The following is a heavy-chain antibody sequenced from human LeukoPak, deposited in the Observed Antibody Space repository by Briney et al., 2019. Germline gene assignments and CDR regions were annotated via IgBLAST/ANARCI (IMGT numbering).Heavy chain of an antibody. J-gene: IGHJ6*02. V-gene: IGHV4-34*01. D-gene: IGHD1-26*01. Sequence: PSETLSLTCAVYGGSFSGYYWSWVRQPPGKGLEWIGEINHSGSTNYNPSLKSRVTISVDTSKNQFSLKLSSVTAADTAVYYCARSGRVGSFLYYYYYGMDVWGQGTTVTVSS. CDR2: INHSGST. CDR1: GGSFSGYY. CDR3: ARSGRVGSFLYYYYYGMDV.